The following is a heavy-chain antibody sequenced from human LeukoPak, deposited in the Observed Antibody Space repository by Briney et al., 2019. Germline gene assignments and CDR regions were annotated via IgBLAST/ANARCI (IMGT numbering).Heavy chain of an antibody. J-gene: IGHJ3*02. D-gene: IGHD4-4*01. Sequence: SVKGRCTISRDTAKNALYLQRNSLKDEDTALYYCARIGNTSAFDIWGLGTMVTVSS. CDR3: ARIGNTSAFDI. V-gene: IGHV3-21*01.